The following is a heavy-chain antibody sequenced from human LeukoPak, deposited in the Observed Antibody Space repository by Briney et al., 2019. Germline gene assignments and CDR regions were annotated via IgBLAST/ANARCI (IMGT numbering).Heavy chain of an antibody. CDR2: ISYDGSNK. Sequence: QPGRSLRLSCAASGFTFSSYAMHWVRQAPGKGLEWVAVISYDGSNKYYADSVKGRFTISRDHSKNTLYLQMNSLRAEDTAAYYCARDRGSYAYIIDYWGQGTLVTVSS. J-gene: IGHJ4*02. CDR1: GFTFSSYA. D-gene: IGHD3-16*01. V-gene: IGHV3-30-3*01. CDR3: ARDRGSYAYIIDY.